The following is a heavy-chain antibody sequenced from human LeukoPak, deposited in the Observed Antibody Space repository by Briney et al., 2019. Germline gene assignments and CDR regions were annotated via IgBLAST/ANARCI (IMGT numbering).Heavy chain of an antibody. J-gene: IGHJ6*03. CDR1: GYTFTSYG. Sequence: GASVKVSCKASGYTFTSYGISWVRQAPGQGLEWMGWISAYNGNTNYAQKLQGRVTMTTDTSTSTAYMELRSLRSDDTAVYYCARRIPPTYYYDSSGYYSYYYYYMDVWWKGTTVTVSS. CDR3: ARRIPPTYYYDSSGYYSYYYYYMDV. D-gene: IGHD3-22*01. CDR2: ISAYNGNT. V-gene: IGHV1-18*01.